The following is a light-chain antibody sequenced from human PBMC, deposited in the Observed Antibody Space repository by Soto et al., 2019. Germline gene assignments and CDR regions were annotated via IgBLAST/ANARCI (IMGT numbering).Light chain of an antibody. CDR3: QQRSNWPPWT. CDR2: DAS. J-gene: IGKJ1*01. V-gene: IGKV3-11*01. CDR1: QSVGSY. Sequence: EIVLTQSPATLSLSPGERATLSCRASQSVGSYLAWYQQKPGQAPRLLIYDASNRATGIPARFSGSGSGTDLTLTISSLEPEDFAVYYCQQRSNWPPWTFGQGTKVDIK.